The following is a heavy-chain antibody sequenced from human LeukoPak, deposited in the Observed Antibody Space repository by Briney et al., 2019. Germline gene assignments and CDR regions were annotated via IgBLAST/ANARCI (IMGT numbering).Heavy chain of an antibody. J-gene: IGHJ4*02. Sequence: GGSLRLSCAASGFTFSSYGMHWVRQAPGKGLEWVAVISYDGSNKYYADSVKGRFTISRDNSKNTLYLQMSSLRADDTAVYYCVRGAGYWGQGTLVTVSS. CDR3: VRGAGY. CDR1: GFTFSSYG. CDR2: ISYDGSNK. V-gene: IGHV3-30*03.